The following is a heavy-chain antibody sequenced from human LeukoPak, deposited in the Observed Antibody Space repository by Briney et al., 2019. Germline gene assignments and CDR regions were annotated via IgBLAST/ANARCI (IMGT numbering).Heavy chain of an antibody. CDR1: GGSISSYY. J-gene: IGHJ2*01. Sequence: SDTLSLTCTVSGGSISSYYWSWLRQPPGKGLEWIGYIYYSGSTNYNPSLKSRVTISVDTSKNQFSLKLSSVTAADTAVYYCARIDDYYDSSGYYPHWYFDLWGRGTLVTVSS. CDR2: IYYSGST. D-gene: IGHD3-22*01. V-gene: IGHV4-59*07. CDR3: ARIDDYYDSSGYYPHWYFDL.